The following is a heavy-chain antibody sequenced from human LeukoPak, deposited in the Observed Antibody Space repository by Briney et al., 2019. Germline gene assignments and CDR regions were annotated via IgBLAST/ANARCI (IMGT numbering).Heavy chain of an antibody. CDR3: ASSVGSGAFDI. Sequence: ASVKVSCKASGYTFTYYAMNWVRQAPGQGLEWMGWINPNSGGTNYAQKFQGRVTMTRDTSISTAYMELSRLRSDDTAVYYCASSVGSGAFDIWGQGTMVTVSS. D-gene: IGHD3-10*01. CDR2: INPNSGGT. CDR1: GYTFTYYA. V-gene: IGHV1-2*02. J-gene: IGHJ3*02.